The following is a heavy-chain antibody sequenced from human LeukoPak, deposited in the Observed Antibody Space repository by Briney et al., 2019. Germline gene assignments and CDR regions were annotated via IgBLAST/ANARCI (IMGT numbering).Heavy chain of an antibody. J-gene: IGHJ6*02. CDR2: IKQDGSEK. V-gene: IGHV3-7*03. Sequence: GGSLRLSCAASGFTFSSYWMSWVRQAPGKGLEWVANIKQDGSEKYYVDSVKGRFTISRDNAKNSLYLQMNSLRAEDTAVYYCARGLGYGGNYGMDVWGQGTTVTVSS. CDR3: ARGLGYGGNYGMDV. CDR1: GFTFSSYW. D-gene: IGHD4-23*01.